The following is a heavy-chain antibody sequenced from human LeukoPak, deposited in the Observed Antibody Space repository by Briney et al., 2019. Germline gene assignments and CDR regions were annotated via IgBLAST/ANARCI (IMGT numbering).Heavy chain of an antibody. Sequence: PSETLSLTCTVSGGSISSSSYYWGWIRQPPGKGLEWIGSIYYSGSTSYNPSLKSRVTISVDTSKNQCSLKLSSVTAADTAVYYCARHGLEMATIPVGFDYWGQGTLVTVSS. V-gene: IGHV4-39*01. D-gene: IGHD5-24*01. CDR3: ARHGLEMATIPVGFDY. J-gene: IGHJ4*02. CDR2: IYYSGST. CDR1: GGSISSSSYY.